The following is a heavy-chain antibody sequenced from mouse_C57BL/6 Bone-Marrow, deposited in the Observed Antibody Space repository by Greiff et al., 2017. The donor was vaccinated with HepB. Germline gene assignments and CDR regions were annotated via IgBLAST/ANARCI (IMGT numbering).Heavy chain of an antibody. CDR1: GYTFTDYY. Sequence: EVQLQQSGPVLVKPGASVKMSCKASGYTFTDYYMNWVKQSHGKSLEWIGVINPYNGGTSYNQKFKGKATLTVDKSSSTAYMELNSLTSEDSAVYYCARSPPTVVPLYAMDYWGQGTSVTVSS. CDR2: INPYNGGT. J-gene: IGHJ4*01. D-gene: IGHD1-1*01. CDR3: ARSPPTVVPLYAMDY. V-gene: IGHV1-19*01.